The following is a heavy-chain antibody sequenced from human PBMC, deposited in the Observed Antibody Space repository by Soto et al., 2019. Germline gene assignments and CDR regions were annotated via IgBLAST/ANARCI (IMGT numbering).Heavy chain of an antibody. J-gene: IGHJ4*02. V-gene: IGHV4-61*08. Sequence: SETLSLTCPVSGSSISSGGYYWTWIRKHPGKGLEWIGYIYYSGSTNYNPSLKSRVTISVDTSKNQFSLKLSSVTAAYTAVYYCARELVGGSRRVDYWGQGTLVTVSS. CDR1: GSSISSGGYY. CDR3: ARELVGGSRRVDY. D-gene: IGHD2-15*01. CDR2: IYYSGST.